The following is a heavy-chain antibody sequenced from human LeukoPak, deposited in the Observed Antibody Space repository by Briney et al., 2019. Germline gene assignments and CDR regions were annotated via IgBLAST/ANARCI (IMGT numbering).Heavy chain of an antibody. CDR3: ARSIVVVPAAIGPLDY. CDR2: INPIFGTA. V-gene: IGHV1-69*13. Sequence: GASVKVSCKASGGTFSSYAISWVRQAPGQGLEWMGGINPIFGTANYAQKFQGRVTIAADESTSTAYMELSSLRSEDTAVYYCARSIVVVPAAIGPLDYWGQGTLVTVSS. CDR1: GGTFSSYA. J-gene: IGHJ4*02. D-gene: IGHD2-2*02.